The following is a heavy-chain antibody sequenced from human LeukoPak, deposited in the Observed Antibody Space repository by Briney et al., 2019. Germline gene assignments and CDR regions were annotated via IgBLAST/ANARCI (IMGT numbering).Heavy chain of an antibody. CDR3: AREDRRGVVANWFDP. Sequence: PSETLSLTCAVSGYSISSGSYWGWIRPPPGKGLEWIGRIYHSGSTYYNPSLKSRVTISVDTSKNQFSLKLSSVTAADTAVYYCAREDRRGVVANWFDPWGQGTLVTVSS. CDR2: IYHSGST. J-gene: IGHJ5*02. CDR1: GYSISSGSY. D-gene: IGHD2-15*01. V-gene: IGHV4-38-2*02.